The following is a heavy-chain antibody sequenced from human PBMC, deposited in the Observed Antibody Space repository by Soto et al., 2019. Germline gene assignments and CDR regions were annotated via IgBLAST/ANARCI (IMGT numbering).Heavy chain of an antibody. CDR1: GFTFSSYA. J-gene: IGHJ4*02. CDR2: ISGSGGST. D-gene: IGHD2-15*01. CDR3: AKELTQYCSGGSCYLY. Sequence: GGSLRLSCAASGFTFSSYAMSWVRQAPGKGLEWVSAISGSGGSTYYADSVKGRFTISRDNSKNTLYLQMNSLRAEDTAVYYCAKELTQYCSGGSCYLYWGQGTLVTVSS. V-gene: IGHV3-23*01.